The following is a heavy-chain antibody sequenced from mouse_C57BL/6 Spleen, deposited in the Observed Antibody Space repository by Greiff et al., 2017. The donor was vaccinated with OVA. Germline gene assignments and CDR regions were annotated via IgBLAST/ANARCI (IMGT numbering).Heavy chain of an antibody. CDR1: GYTFTSYW. J-gene: IGHJ2*01. D-gene: IGHD1-1*01. V-gene: IGHV1-59*01. CDR2: IDPSDSYT. CDR3: ARSRYYGSSLDY. Sequence: VQLQQPGAELVRPGTSVKLSCKASGYTFTSYWMHWVKQRPGQGLEWIGVIDPSDSYTNYNQKFKGKATLTVDTSSSTAYMQLSSLTSEDSAVYYCARSRYYGSSLDYWGQGTTLTVSS.